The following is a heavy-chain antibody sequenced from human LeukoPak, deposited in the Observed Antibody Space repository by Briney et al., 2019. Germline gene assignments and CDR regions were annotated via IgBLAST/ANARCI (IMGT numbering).Heavy chain of an antibody. J-gene: IGHJ5*02. CDR3: TRDPDFGPPTNYFDP. CDR1: GFTFDDFA. CDR2: ISWEGQTT. D-gene: IGHD4/OR15-4a*01. Sequence: GGSLRLSCAASGFTFDDFAMHWVRQAPGKGLEWVSLISWEGQTTFYADSVRGRFTISRDNSKNSLYLQMNSLTTDDTAFYYCTRDPDFGPPTNYFDPWGQGTLVSVSS. V-gene: IGHV3-43*01.